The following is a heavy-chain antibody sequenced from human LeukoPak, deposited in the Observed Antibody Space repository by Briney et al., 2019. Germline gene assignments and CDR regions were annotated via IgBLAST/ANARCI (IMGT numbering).Heavy chain of an antibody. D-gene: IGHD3-22*01. Sequence: GASVKVSCKASGYTFTGYYMHWVRQAPGQGLEWMGWMNPNSGNTGYAQKFQGRVTMTRDTSISTAYMELSRLRSDDTAVYYCARESPKKYYYDSSGYVDYWGQGTLVTVSS. CDR1: GYTFTGYY. CDR2: MNPNSGNT. J-gene: IGHJ4*02. V-gene: IGHV1-2*02. CDR3: ARESPKKYYYDSSGYVDY.